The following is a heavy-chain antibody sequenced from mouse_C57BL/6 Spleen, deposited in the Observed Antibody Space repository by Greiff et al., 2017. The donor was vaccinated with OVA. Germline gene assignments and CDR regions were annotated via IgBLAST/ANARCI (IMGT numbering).Heavy chain of an antibody. CDR2: IYPGDGDT. Sequence: VKLVESGAELVKPGASVKISCKASGYAFSSYWMNWVKQRPGKGLEWIGQIYPGDGDTNYNGKFKGKATLTADKSSSTAYMQLSSLTSEDSAVYFCARYYYGSSYDYFDYWGQGTTLTVSS. CDR1: GYAFSSYW. V-gene: IGHV1-80*01. CDR3: ARYYYGSSYDYFDY. J-gene: IGHJ2*01. D-gene: IGHD1-1*01.